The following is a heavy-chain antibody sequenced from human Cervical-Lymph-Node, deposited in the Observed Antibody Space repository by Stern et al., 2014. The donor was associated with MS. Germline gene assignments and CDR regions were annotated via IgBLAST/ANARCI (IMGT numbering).Heavy chain of an antibody. CDR3: ARGPSFGSAPPTFFFDY. CDR1: GYIFNNND. V-gene: IGHV1-8*01. J-gene: IGHJ4*02. Sequence: VQLVQSGAEVKKPGASVKVSCKASGYIFNNNDIHWVRQATGQGLEWMGWMNPKSGNTNYAKHLQGRVTMTRDTSISTAYMELRSLRSEDTAVYYCARGPSFGSAPPTFFFDYWGQGSLVTVAS. D-gene: IGHD3-10*01. CDR2: MNPKSGNT.